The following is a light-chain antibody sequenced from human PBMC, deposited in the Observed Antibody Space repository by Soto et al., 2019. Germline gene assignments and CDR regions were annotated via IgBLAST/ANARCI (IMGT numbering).Light chain of an antibody. CDR2: EVN. CDR1: SSDVGAYSY. V-gene: IGLV2-14*01. CDR3: SSYTISSTVV. J-gene: IGLJ3*02. Sequence: QSVLTQPASVSGSPGQSITISCTGTSSDVGAYSYVSWYQQHPGKAPKLMIYEVNNRPSGVSNRFSGSKSGNTASLTISGLQAEDEADYYCSSYTISSTVVFGGGTKLTVL.